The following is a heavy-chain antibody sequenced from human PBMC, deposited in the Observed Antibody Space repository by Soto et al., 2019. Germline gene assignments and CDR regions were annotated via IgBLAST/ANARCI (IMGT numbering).Heavy chain of an antibody. CDR2: INAGNGNT. CDR3: ARDRGYSSGYCFDY. V-gene: IGHV1-3*01. D-gene: IGHD5-18*01. J-gene: IGHJ4*02. CDR1: GYTFTSYA. Sequence: ASVKVSCNASGYTFTSYAMHWVRQAPGQRLEWMGWINAGNGNTKHSQKFQGRVTITRDTSASTAYMELSSLRSEDTAVYYCARDRGYSSGYCFDYWGQGTLVTVS.